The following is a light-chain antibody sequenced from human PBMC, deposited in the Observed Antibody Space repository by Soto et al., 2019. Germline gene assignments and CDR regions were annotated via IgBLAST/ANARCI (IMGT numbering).Light chain of an antibody. V-gene: IGLV1-44*01. CDR3: ASWDDSLNGVV. Sequence: QSALTQPASVSGSPGQSITISCTGTSGDIGSYNRVSWYQQHPGKAPKLLIYSNNLRPSGVPDRFSGSKSGTSASLAISGLQSEDEADYHCASWDDSLNGVVFGGGTKLTVL. J-gene: IGLJ2*01. CDR1: SGDIGSYNR. CDR2: SNN.